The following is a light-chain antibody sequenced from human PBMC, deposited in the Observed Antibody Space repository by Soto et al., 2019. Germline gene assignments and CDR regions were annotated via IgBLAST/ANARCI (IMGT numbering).Light chain of an antibody. V-gene: IGLV2-8*01. CDR2: EVS. J-gene: IGLJ2*01. Sequence: QSVLTQPPSASGSPGQSVTISCTGTSSDVGGSNYVSWYQQHPGKAPKLMIYEVSKRPSGVPDRFSGSKSSNTASLTVSGLQAEDEADYYCSSYAGSISVVFGGGTKLTVL. CDR3: SSYAGSISVV. CDR1: SSDVGGSNY.